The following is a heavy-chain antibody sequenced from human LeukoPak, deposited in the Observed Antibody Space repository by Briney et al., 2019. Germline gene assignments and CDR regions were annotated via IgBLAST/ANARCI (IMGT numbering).Heavy chain of an antibody. J-gene: IGHJ4*02. D-gene: IGHD6-13*01. V-gene: IGHV3-7*01. CDR3: ARDIAAAGLFFDY. Sequence: GSLRLSCAASGFTFSSYWMSWVRQAPGKGLEWVANMKYDGSEKDYVDSVKGRFTISRDNAKNSLYLQMNSLRAEDTAVYYCARDIAAAGLFFDYWGQGTLVTVSS. CDR1: GFTFSSYW. CDR2: MKYDGSEK.